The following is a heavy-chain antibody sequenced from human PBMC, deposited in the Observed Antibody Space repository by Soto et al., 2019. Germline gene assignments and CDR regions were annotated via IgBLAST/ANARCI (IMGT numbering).Heavy chain of an antibody. D-gene: IGHD3-10*01. J-gene: IGHJ6*02. CDR1: GMTFSSYC. CDR3: AKELFTRAYHYGMDV. Sequence: XGSLTMSWASCGMTFSSYCMHLVLQAPGKGLEWVAVISYDGSNKYYADSVKGRFTISRDNSKNTLYLQMNSLRAEDTAVYYCAKELFTRAYHYGMDVWGQGTTVTVSS. CDR2: ISYDGSNK. V-gene: IGHV3-30*18.